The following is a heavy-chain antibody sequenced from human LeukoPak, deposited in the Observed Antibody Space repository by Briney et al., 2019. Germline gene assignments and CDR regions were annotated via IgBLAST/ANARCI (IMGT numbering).Heavy chain of an antibody. Sequence: GGSLRLSCEASGFTVSSNHMTWVRQAPGKGLEWVSLSHSGGNIFYADSVKGRFTISRDNSKDTVYLQMNSLRAEDTAVYYCAGTYYYDKGAFDIWGQGTMVTVSS. CDR2: SHSGGNI. CDR3: AGTYYYDKGAFDI. CDR1: GFTVSSNH. V-gene: IGHV3-53*01. D-gene: IGHD3-22*01. J-gene: IGHJ3*02.